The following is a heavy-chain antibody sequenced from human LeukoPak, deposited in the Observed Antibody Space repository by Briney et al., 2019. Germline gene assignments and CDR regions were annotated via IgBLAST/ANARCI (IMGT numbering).Heavy chain of an antibody. CDR3: ARPYSANWHPHPYRMDV. CDR1: GDIFRRYG. D-gene: IGHD1-1*01. V-gene: IGHV1-18*04. Sequence: TSVKVSCKASGDIFRRYGVTWARQAPGQGPEWMGWVRPYNGDPEYAQKFQGRVTMSTDTSTDTSYMELRSLGSDDTAVYYCARPYSANWHPHPYRMDVWGQGTAVIVSS. CDR2: VRPYNGDP. J-gene: IGHJ6*02.